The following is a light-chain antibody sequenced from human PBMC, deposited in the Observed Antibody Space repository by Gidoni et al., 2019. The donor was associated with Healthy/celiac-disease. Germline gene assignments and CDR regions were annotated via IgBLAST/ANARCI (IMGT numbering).Light chain of an antibody. CDR1: NIGSKR. CDR3: QVWDSSSDHWV. J-gene: IGLJ3*02. Sequence: SYVLTQPPSVSGAPGQTARITCGGNNIGSKRVHWYQQKPGQAPVLVVYDDSDRPSGIPARFSRSNSGNPSTLTISRVEAGDEADYYCQVWDSSSDHWVFGGGTKLTVL. CDR2: DDS. V-gene: IGLV3-21*02.